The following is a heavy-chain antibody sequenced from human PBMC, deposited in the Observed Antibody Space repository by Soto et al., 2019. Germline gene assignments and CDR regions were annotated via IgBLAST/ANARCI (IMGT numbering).Heavy chain of an antibody. CDR3: ARGAWFDP. Sequence: SETLSLTCAVYGGSFSGYYWSWIRQPPGKGLEWIGEINHSGSTNYNPSLKSRVTISVDTSKNQFSLKLSSVTAADTAVYYCARGAWFDPWGQGTLVTVSS. J-gene: IGHJ5*02. V-gene: IGHV4-34*01. CDR1: GGSFSGYY. CDR2: INHSGST.